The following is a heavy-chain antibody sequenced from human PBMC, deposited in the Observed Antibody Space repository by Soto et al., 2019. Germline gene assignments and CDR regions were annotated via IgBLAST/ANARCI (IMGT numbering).Heavy chain of an antibody. CDR3: DRDRGSLVNNYNMQV. J-gene: IGHJ6*01. Sequence: SETLSLTCTFSVGSISSGDYYCSWIGQPPWKGLEWIGYIYYSGSTFYSPSLKSRVIISVDTSKNQFSLKLSSVTAADTAVYYCDRDRGSLVNNYNMQVWGQGTPVNVSS. CDR1: VGSISSGDYY. CDR2: IYYSGST. V-gene: IGHV4-30-4*01. D-gene: IGHD3-10*01.